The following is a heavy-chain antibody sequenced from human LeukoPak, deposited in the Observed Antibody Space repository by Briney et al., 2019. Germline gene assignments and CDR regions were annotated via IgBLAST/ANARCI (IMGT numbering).Heavy chain of an antibody. D-gene: IGHD3-10*01. J-gene: IGHJ4*02. CDR1: GFTFSSYG. CDR2: ISKNGDTT. V-gene: IGHV3-23*01. CDR3: AKVIPYYYGSGSSNFDY. Sequence: GGSLRLSCAASGFTFSSYGIHWVRQAPGKGLEWVSVISKNGDTTYYADSVKGRFTISRDNSKNTLYLQMNSLRAEDTAVYYCAKVIPYYYGSGSSNFDYWGQGTLVTVSS.